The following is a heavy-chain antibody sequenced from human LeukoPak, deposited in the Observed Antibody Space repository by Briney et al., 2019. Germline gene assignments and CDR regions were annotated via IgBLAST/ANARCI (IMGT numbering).Heavy chain of an antibody. D-gene: IGHD5-12*01. J-gene: IGHJ4*02. Sequence: PGGSLRLSCTASGFTFGDYAMSWFRQAPGKGLEWVSSITSSSTYTFYADSVKGRFTISRDNARNSLFLQMNSLRAEDTAVYYCARVEASGYDYGAFDYWGQGTLVTVSS. V-gene: IGHV3-21*01. CDR3: ARVEASGYDYGAFDY. CDR1: GFTFGDYA. CDR2: ITSSSTYT.